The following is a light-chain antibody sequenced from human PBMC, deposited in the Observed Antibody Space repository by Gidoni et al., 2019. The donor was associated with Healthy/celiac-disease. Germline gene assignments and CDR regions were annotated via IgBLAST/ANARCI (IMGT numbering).Light chain of an antibody. CDR2: AAS. CDR1: QGVSNY. J-gene: IGKJ4*02. Sequence: DIQMTQSPSSLSASVGDRVTLTCRASQGVSNYLAWYQQKPGKVPRLLIYAASTRHTGIPSRFSGSGSGTEFTLTISSLQSEDFAVYYCQQYNSGPPTFGGGTKVEIK. CDR3: QQYNSGPPT. V-gene: IGKV1-27*01.